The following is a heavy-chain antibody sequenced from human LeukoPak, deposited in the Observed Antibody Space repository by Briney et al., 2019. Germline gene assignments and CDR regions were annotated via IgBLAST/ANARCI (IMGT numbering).Heavy chain of an antibody. CDR1: GFTFSSYA. J-gene: IGHJ3*02. V-gene: IGHV3-64*01. D-gene: IGHD3-10*01. CDR2: ISSNGGST. CDR3: ARDGSGSYYNVTFDI. Sequence: GGSLRLSCAASGFTFSSYAMHWVRQAPGKGLEYVSAISSNGGSTYYANSVKGRFTISRDNSKNTLYLQMGSLRAEDMAVYYCARDGSGSYYNVTFDIWGQGTMVTVSS.